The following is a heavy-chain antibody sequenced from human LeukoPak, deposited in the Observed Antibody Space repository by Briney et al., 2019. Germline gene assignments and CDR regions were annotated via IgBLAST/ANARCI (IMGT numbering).Heavy chain of an antibody. D-gene: IGHD2-8*01. CDR3: ARVMGPPDY. Sequence: PGGSLRLSCAASGFTFSSYGMHWVRQAPGKGLEWVAFIRYDGSNKYYADSVKGRFAISRDNAKNSLYLQMNSLRAEDTAVYYCARVMGPPDYWGQGTLVTVSS. CDR1: GFTFSSYG. V-gene: IGHV3-30*02. CDR2: IRYDGSNK. J-gene: IGHJ4*02.